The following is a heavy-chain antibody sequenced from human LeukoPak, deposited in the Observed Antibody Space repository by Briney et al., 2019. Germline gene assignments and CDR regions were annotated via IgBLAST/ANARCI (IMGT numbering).Heavy chain of an antibody. J-gene: IGHJ1*01. V-gene: IGHV1-69*05. CDR1: GGTFSSYA. CDR3: ATEIRYDSSVGFQH. Sequence: ASVKVSCKASGGTFSSYASSWVRQAPGQGLEWMGGSIPIFGTANYAQKFQGRVTITTDESTTTAYMELSSLRSEDTAVYYCATEIRYDSSVGFQHWGQGTLVTVSS. D-gene: IGHD3-22*01. CDR2: SIPIFGTA.